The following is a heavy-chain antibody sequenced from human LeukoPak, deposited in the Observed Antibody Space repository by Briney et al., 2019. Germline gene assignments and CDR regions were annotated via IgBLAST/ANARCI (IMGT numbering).Heavy chain of an antibody. D-gene: IGHD3-10*01. V-gene: IGHV1-8*03. J-gene: IGHJ5*02. CDR2: MNPNSGNT. CDR1: GYTFTSYG. Sequence: GASVKVSCKASGYTFTSYGISWVRQAPGQGLEWMGWMNPNSGNTGYAQKFQGRVTITRNTSISTAYMELSSLRSEDTAVYYCARAKVRGVKQYNWFDPWGQGTLVTVSS. CDR3: ARAKVRGVKQYNWFDP.